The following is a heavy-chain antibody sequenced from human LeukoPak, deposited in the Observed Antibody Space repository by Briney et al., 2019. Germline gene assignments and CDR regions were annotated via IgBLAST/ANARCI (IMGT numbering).Heavy chain of an antibody. Sequence: GGSLRLSCAASGFTFSSYAMSWVRQAPGKGLEWVSAISGGVGSTYYADSVKGRFTISRDNSKNTLYLQMNSLRAEDTAVYYCAKDGVHYYYDSSGYYPDAFDIWGQGTMVTVSS. V-gene: IGHV3-23*01. J-gene: IGHJ3*02. CDR3: AKDGVHYYYDSSGYYPDAFDI. D-gene: IGHD3-22*01. CDR1: GFTFSSYA. CDR2: ISGGVGST.